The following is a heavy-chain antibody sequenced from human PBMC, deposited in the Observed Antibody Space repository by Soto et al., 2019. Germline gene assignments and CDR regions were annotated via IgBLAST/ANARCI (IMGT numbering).Heavy chain of an antibody. J-gene: IGHJ4*02. CDR1: GYTLTELS. CDR2: FDPEDGET. D-gene: IGHD1-26*01. CDR3: ATTSGSYSEYYFDY. Sequence: GASVKVSCKVSGYTLTELSMHWVRQAPGKGLEWMGGFDPEDGETIYAQKFQGRVTMTEDTSTDTAYMELSSLRSEDTAVYYCATTSGSYSEYYFDYWGQGTLVTVSS. V-gene: IGHV1-24*01.